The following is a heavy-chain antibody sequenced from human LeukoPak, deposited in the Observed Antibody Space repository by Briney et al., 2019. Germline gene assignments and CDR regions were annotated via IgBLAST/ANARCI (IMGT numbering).Heavy chain of an antibody. V-gene: IGHV3-74*01. CDR1: GFNFSSYW. Sequence: PGGSLRLSCAVSGFNFSSYWTHWVRQAPGKGLVWVSLINTDGSATTYGDSAKGRFTVSRDNDKNTLFLDMNSLRVEDTAVYYCARGTAATAGIDYWGQGTLVTVSS. CDR2: INTDGSAT. D-gene: IGHD6-13*01. CDR3: ARGTAATAGIDY. J-gene: IGHJ4*02.